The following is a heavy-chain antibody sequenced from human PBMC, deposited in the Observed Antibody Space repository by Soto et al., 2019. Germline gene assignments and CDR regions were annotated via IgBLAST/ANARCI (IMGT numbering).Heavy chain of an antibody. Sequence: EVQLLESGGGLVQPGGSLRLSCAASGFTFSSYSMSWVRQAPGKGLEWVSGISGSGGSIYYADSVKGRFTISRDNSQNPLYLQLNSLRAEDAAFEYCAHDRVRLVMMMYYRGQGTLVAV. V-gene: IGHV3-23*01. CDR2: ISGSGGSI. CDR3: AHDRVRLVMMMYY. CDR1: GFTFSSYS. D-gene: IGHD3-16*01. J-gene: IGHJ4*02.